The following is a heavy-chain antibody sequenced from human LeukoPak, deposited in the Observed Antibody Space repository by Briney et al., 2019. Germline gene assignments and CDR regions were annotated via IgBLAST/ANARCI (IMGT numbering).Heavy chain of an antibody. J-gene: IGHJ4*02. CDR3: ARYCSGGCYSGVDY. CDR2: ILHDEK. D-gene: IGHD2-15*01. Sequence: GGSLRLSCAASGFTFSSHAMSWVRQAPGRGLEWVALILHDEKHYADSVKGRFTISRDNSKNTLYLQMDTLRAEDTAVYYCARYCSGGCYSGVDYWGQGTLVTVPS. CDR1: GFTFSSHA. V-gene: IGHV3-30*03.